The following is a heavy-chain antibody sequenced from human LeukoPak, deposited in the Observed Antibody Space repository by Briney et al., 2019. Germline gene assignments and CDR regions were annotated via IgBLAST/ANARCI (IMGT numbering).Heavy chain of an antibody. V-gene: IGHV1-3*01. J-gene: IGHJ2*01. Sequence: ASVKVSCKASGYTFTSYAMHWVRQAPGQRLEWMGWINAGNGNTKYSQKFQGRVTITRDTSASTAYMELSSLRSEDTAVYYCARAPRVIVVAATLNSGLGWYFDLWGRGTLVTVSS. CDR1: GYTFTSYA. CDR3: ARAPRVIVVAATLNSGLGWYFDL. D-gene: IGHD2-15*01. CDR2: INAGNGNT.